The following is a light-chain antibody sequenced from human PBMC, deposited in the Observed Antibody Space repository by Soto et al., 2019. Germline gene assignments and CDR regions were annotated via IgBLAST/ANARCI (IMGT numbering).Light chain of an antibody. J-gene: IGKJ1*01. CDR1: QRINSN. V-gene: IGKV3-15*01. Sequence: EIVMTQSPATLSVSPGERATLSGRARQRINSNLAWYQHKPGQAPRLLIYGASTRATGIPARFSGSGSGTEFTLTISSLQSEDFAVYYCQQYHNWWTFGQGNKVELK. CDR3: QQYHNWWT. CDR2: GAS.